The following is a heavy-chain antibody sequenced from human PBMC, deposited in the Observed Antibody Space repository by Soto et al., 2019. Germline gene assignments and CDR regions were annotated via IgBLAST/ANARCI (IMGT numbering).Heavy chain of an antibody. CDR1: GFTFSSYG. CDR3: AKEAGGGVYDYIWGSYRPTPDY. CDR2: ISYDGSNK. Sequence: QVQLVESGGGVVQPGRSLRLSCAASGFTFSSYGMHWVRQAPGKGLEWVAVISYDGSNKYYADSVKGRFTISRDNSKNRLYLQMNSLRAEDTAVYYCAKEAGGGVYDYIWGSYRPTPDYWGQVTLVTVSS. J-gene: IGHJ4*02. D-gene: IGHD3-16*02. V-gene: IGHV3-30*18.